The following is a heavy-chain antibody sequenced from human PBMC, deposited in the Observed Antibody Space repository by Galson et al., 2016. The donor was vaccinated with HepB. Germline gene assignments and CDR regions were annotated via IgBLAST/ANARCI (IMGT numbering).Heavy chain of an antibody. CDR2: MSTSGTT. V-gene: IGHV4-38-2*02. D-gene: IGHD1-26*01. CDR3: ARDPPGIGNYFDY. Sequence: SETLSLTCAVSGDSISTGNWWGWVRQPPGKGLEWIGRMSTSGTTNYNPSLKSRVIISVDTSKNQFSLNLNSVTAADTAVYYCARDPPGIGNYFDYWGQGTLISVSS. J-gene: IGHJ4*02. CDR1: GDSISTGNW.